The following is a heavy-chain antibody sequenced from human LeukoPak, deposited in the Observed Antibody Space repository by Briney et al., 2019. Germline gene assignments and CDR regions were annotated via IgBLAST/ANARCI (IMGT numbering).Heavy chain of an antibody. CDR2: IDSSSSYM. D-gene: IGHD6-6*01. J-gene: IGHJ6*03. CDR3: ARADSSSLIYMDV. Sequence: PGGSLRLSCAASGFTFSSYSMNWVRQAPGKGLEWVSSIDSSSSYMYYADSVKGRFTISRDNAKNSLYLQMNSLRAEDTAVYCCARADSSSLIYMDVWGKGTTVTVSS. V-gene: IGHV3-21*01. CDR1: GFTFSSYS.